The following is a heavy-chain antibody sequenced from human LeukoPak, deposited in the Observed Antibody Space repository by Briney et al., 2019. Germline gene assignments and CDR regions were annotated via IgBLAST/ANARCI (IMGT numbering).Heavy chain of an antibody. D-gene: IGHD4-23*01. V-gene: IGHV4-59*01. CDR1: GGSISSYY. Sequence: SETLSLTCTVSGGSISSYYWSWIRQPPGKGLEWIGYIYYSGSTNYNPSLRSRVTISVDTSKSQFSLKLSSVTAADTAVYYCASLTTVVTPYAFDIWGQGTMVTVSS. CDR3: ASLTTVVTPYAFDI. CDR2: IYYSGST. J-gene: IGHJ3*02.